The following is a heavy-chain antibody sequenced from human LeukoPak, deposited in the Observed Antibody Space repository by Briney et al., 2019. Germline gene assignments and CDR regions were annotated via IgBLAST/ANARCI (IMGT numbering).Heavy chain of an antibody. J-gene: IGHJ5*02. CDR2: INNSGGSA. CDR3: VKDGYRSGWYNWFDP. D-gene: IGHD6-19*01. CDR1: GFNSSGYA. Sequence: GGPPSPRCSAFGFNSSGYAIQWGSQAPLLAQEYFSAINNSGGSAYYADSVTGRSTISRGTSKTTLYLHMSSVRAEDPAVNHCVKDGYRSGWYNWFDPWGQGTLVIVSS. V-gene: IGHV3-64D*06.